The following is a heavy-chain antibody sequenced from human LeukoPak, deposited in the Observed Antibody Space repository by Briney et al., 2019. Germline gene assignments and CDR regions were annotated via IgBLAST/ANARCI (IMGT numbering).Heavy chain of an antibody. D-gene: IGHD5-18*01. CDR1: GFTVSSNY. V-gene: IGHV3-53*01. J-gene: IGHJ6*02. Sequence: GGSLRLSCAASGFTVSSNYMSWVHQAPGKGLEWVSVIYSGGSTYYADSVKGRFTISRDNAKNTLYLQMNSLRAEDTAVYYCARDAVDTANAVWGQGTTVTVSS. CDR3: ARDAVDTANAV. CDR2: IYSGGST.